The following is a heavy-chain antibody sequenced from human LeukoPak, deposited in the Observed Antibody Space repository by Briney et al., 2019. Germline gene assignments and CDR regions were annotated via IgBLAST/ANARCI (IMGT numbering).Heavy chain of an antibody. CDR1: GFIFNNYA. J-gene: IGHJ4*02. V-gene: IGHV3-11*05. D-gene: IGHD2-2*01. CDR2: ISSGSGYT. Sequence: PGGSLRLSCAASGFIFNNYAIAWVRQGPGKGLEWVSYISSGSGYTHYADSVKGRFTISRDNAKNSLYLQMNSLRAEDTAVYYCARVVPGAMSADYWGQGTLVTMSS. CDR3: ARVVPGAMSADY.